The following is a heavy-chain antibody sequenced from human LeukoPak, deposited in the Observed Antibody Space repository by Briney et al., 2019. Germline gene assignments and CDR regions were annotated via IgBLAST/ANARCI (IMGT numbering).Heavy chain of an antibody. CDR1: GFTFSDYY. J-gene: IGHJ4*02. CDR3: ARDRPPGALGLFDY. V-gene: IGHV3-11*06. Sequence: PGGSLRLSCVASGFTFSDYYMRWIRQAPGKGLEWVSYISIISSYTNYADSVKARFTISRDNAKNSLYLEMNSLRAEDTAVYYCARDRPPGALGLFDYWGQGTLVTVSS. CDR2: ISIISSYT. D-gene: IGHD3-16*01.